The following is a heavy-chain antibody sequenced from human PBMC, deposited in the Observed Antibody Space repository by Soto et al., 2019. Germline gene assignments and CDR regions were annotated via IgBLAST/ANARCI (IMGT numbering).Heavy chain of an antibody. J-gene: IGHJ1*01. Sequence: QVQLVESGGGVVQPGTSLRVSCVGSGFTFRSYVIHWVRQAPGKGLGWVALTSYDGSNKYYGDSVRGRFTISRDNSRNTVXXXXXXXXXXXXXXXXXXXWGTTGGLDVWGQGTLVSVSS. CDR1: GFTFRSYV. V-gene: IGHV3-30*19. CDR2: TSYDGSNK. CDR3: XXWGTTGGLDV. D-gene: IGHD3-16*01.